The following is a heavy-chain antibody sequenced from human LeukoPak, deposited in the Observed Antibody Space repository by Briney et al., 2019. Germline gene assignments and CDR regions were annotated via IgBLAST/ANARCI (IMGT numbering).Heavy chain of an antibody. CDR1: GDSISRSSY. CDR2: IYHSGST. Sequence: PSETLSLTCTVSGDSISRSSYWGWIRQSPGKGLEWIGTIYHSGSTYYNPSLKSRVTMSADTSTNQLSLRLRSVTAADTAVYYCACTLGYCSVTSCHAPSDPWGQGILVTVSS. J-gene: IGHJ5*02. V-gene: IGHV4-39*01. CDR3: ACTLGYCSVTSCHAPSDP. D-gene: IGHD2-2*03.